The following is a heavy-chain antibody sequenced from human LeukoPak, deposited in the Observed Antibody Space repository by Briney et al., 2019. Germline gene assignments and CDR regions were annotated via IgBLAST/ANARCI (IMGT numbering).Heavy chain of an antibody. J-gene: IGHJ4*02. CDR3: AKDFRIGYSAHFDY. D-gene: IGHD2-21*01. CDR1: GFTFSNYA. V-gene: IGHV3-23*01. CDR2: ISNSGAGT. Sequence: GGSLRLSCAASGFTFSNYAMSWVRQAPGKGLEWVSTISNSGAGTYYADSVKGRFTISRDNSKDTLYLQMNSLRAEDTAVYYCAKDFRIGYSAHFDYWGQGALVTVSS.